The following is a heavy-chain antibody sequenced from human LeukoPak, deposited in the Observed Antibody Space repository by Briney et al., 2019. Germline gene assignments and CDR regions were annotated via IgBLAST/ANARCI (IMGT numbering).Heavy chain of an antibody. V-gene: IGHV3-11*04. J-gene: IGHJ3*02. Sequence: GGSLRLSCAASGFTFSDYYMSWIRQAPGKGLEWVSYISSSDSTIYYADSVKGRFTISRDNAKNSLYLQINSLRAEDTAVYYCARDYPWIQLRGDAFDIWGQGTMVTVSS. CDR3: ARDYPWIQLRGDAFDI. D-gene: IGHD5-18*01. CDR2: ISSSDSTI. CDR1: GFTFSDYY.